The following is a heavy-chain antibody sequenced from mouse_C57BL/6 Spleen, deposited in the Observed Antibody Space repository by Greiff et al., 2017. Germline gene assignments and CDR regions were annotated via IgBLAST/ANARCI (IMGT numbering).Heavy chain of an antibody. J-gene: IGHJ4*01. CDR3: AKIYYDYDEPYYYAMDY. CDR2: ISSGSSTI. V-gene: IGHV5-17*01. CDR1: GFTFSDYG. D-gene: IGHD2-4*01. Sequence: EVQRVESGGGLVKPGGSLKLSCAASGFTFSDYGMHWVRQAPEKGLEWVAYISSGSSTIYYADTVKGRFTISRDNAKNTLFLQMTSLRSEDTAMYYCAKIYYDYDEPYYYAMDYWGQGTSVTVSS.